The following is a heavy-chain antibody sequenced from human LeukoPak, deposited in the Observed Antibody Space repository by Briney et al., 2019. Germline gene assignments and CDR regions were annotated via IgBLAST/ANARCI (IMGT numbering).Heavy chain of an antibody. CDR3: AREVGDYYGSGSSYNWFDP. V-gene: IGHV4-34*01. D-gene: IGHD3-10*01. CDR1: GGSFSGYY. CDR2: INHSGST. Sequence: PSETLSLTCAVYGGSFSGYYWSWIRQPPGKGLEWIGEINHSGSTNYNPSLKSRVTISVDTSKNQFSLKLSSVTAADTAVYYCAREVGDYYGSGSSYNWFDPWGQGTLVTVSS. J-gene: IGHJ5*02.